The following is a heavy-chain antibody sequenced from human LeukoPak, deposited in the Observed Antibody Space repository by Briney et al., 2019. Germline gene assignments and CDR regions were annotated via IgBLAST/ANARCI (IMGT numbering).Heavy chain of an antibody. CDR1: GFTFSSYG. Sequence: PGGSLRLSCAATGFTFSSYGMHWVRQAPGKGLEWVAVISYDGSNKYYADSVKGRFTISRDNSKNTLYLQMNSLRAEDTAVYYCAKYRRVATTKHYYYYGMDVWGQGTTVTVSS. D-gene: IGHD5-12*01. V-gene: IGHV3-30*18. CDR2: ISYDGSNK. J-gene: IGHJ6*02. CDR3: AKYRRVATTKHYYYYGMDV.